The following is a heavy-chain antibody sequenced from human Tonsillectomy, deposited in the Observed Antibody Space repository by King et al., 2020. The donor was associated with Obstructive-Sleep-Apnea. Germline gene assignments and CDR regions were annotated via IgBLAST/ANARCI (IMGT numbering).Heavy chain of an antibody. Sequence: QLQESGPGLVKPSETLSLTCTVSGGSISTYYWSWIRQPQGTGLEWIGYIFDSGNTRYNPALKSRVTISVDTSKNQFSLRLSSVTSADTAVYYCARQRYYYDSSGYYYPAFDHWGRGTLVTVSS. J-gene: IGHJ4*02. CDR2: IFDSGNT. CDR3: ARQRYYYDSSGYYYPAFDH. V-gene: IGHV4-59*01. D-gene: IGHD3-22*01. CDR1: GGSISTYY.